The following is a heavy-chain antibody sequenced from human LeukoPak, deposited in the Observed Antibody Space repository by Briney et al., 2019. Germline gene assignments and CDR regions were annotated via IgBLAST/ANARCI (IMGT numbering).Heavy chain of an antibody. CDR3: AKGAGLVVVAAYSIFDY. J-gene: IGHJ4*02. D-gene: IGHD2-15*01. CDR1: GFTFSSYA. V-gene: IGHV3-23*01. CDR2: ISGSGGST. Sequence: GGSLRLSCAASGFTFSSYAMSWVRQAPGKGLEWVSAISGSGGSTYYADSVKGRFTISRDNSKNTLYLQMNSLRAEDTAVYHCAKGAGLVVVAAYSIFDYWGQGTLVTVSS.